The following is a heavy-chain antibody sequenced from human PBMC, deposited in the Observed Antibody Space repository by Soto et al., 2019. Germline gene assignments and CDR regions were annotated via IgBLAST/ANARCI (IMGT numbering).Heavy chain of an antibody. Sequence: GGSLRLSCAASGFTFTSYEMHWVRQAPGKGLEWVAIISYDGSNKYYADSVKGRFTMSRDNSRNTLDLQMDSLRVGDTAVYYCARRSTLSSHAIDVWGQGTTVSV. CDR1: GFTFTSYE. J-gene: IGHJ6*02. V-gene: IGHV3-30-3*01. CDR3: ARRSTLSSHAIDV. CDR2: ISYDGSNK. D-gene: IGHD3-10*01.